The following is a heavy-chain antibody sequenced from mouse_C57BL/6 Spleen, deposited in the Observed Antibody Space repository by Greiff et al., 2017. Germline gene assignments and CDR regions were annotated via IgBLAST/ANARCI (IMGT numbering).Heavy chain of an antibody. V-gene: IGHV1-76*01. CDR3: ARDGYYGSSWGYYFDY. Sequence: QVQLQQSGAELVRPGASVKLSCKASGYTFTDYYINWVKQRPGQGLEWIARIYPGSGNTYYNEKFKGKATLTAEKSSSTAYMQLSSLTSEDSAVYFCARDGYYGSSWGYYFDYWGQGTTLTVSS. J-gene: IGHJ2*01. CDR2: IYPGSGNT. D-gene: IGHD1-1*01. CDR1: GYTFTDYY.